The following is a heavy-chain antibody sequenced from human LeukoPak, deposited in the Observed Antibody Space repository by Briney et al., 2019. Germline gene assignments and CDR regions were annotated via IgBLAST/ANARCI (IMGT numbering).Heavy chain of an antibody. Sequence: ASVKVSCKASGYTFTGYYMHWVRQAPGQGLEWMGWINPNSGGTNYAQKFQGRVTMTRDTPISTAYMELSRLRSDDTAVYYCARVMVGRFLEWLFLGAFDIWGQGTMVTVSS. CDR2: INPNSGGT. CDR3: ARVMVGRFLEWLFLGAFDI. J-gene: IGHJ3*02. D-gene: IGHD3-3*01. V-gene: IGHV1-2*02. CDR1: GYTFTGYY.